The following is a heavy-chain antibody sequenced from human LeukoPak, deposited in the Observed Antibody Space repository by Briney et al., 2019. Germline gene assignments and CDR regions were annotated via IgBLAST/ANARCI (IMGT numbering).Heavy chain of an antibody. CDR3: ARQSDYVWGSYRWYWYFDL. CDR2: IYYSGST. D-gene: IGHD3-16*02. V-gene: IGHV4-59*01. CDR1: GGSISSYY. Sequence: PSETLSLTCTVSGGSISSYYWSWIRQPPGKGLEWIGYIYYSGSTNYNPSLKSRVTISVDTSKNQFSLKLSSVTAADTAVYYCARQSDYVWGSYRWYWYFDLWGRGTLVTVSS. J-gene: IGHJ2*01.